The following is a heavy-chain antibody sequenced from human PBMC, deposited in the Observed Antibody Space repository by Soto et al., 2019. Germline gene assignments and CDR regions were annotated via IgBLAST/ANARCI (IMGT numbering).Heavy chain of an antibody. J-gene: IGHJ4*02. CDR1: GDSISSDGYH. CDR2: IYNGGRT. CDR3: ARAPVGMDSINFFDH. V-gene: IGHV4-30-4*01. Sequence: NPSETLSLTCTVSGDSISSDGYHWSWIRQSPGKGLEWIAYIYNGGRTFYRPSLESRINMSLDATKNSYSLRLTSVTAADTAVYYCARAPVGMDSINFFDHWGQGILVTVSS. D-gene: IGHD2-8*01.